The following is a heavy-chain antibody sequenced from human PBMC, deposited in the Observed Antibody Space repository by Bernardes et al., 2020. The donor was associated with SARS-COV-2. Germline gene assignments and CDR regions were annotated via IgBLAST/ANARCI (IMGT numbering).Heavy chain of an antibody. V-gene: IGHV1-3*01. CDR2: INAGNGNT. CDR3: ARYFDFWSGYAPVLYGMDV. CDR1: GYTFTSYA. D-gene: IGHD3-3*01. Sequence: ASVKVSCKASGYTFTSYAMHWVRQAPGQRLEWMGWINAGNGNTKYSQKFQGRVTITRDTSASTAYMELSSLRSEDTAVYYCARYFDFWSGYAPVLYGMDVWGQGTTVTVSS. J-gene: IGHJ6*02.